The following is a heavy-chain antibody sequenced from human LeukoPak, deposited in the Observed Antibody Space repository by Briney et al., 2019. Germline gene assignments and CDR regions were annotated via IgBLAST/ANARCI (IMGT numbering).Heavy chain of an antibody. CDR1: GGSISSGDYY. J-gene: IGHJ3*01. Sequence: SSETLSLTCTVSGGSISSGDYYWSWIREPPGKGLEWIGYIYYSGSTYYNPSLKSRVTISVDTSKNQFSLKLSSVTAADTAVYYCARHGGGWAVGAFDLWGQGTMVTVSS. CDR2: IYYSGST. D-gene: IGHD3-16*01. V-gene: IGHV4-30-4*01. CDR3: ARHGGGWAVGAFDL.